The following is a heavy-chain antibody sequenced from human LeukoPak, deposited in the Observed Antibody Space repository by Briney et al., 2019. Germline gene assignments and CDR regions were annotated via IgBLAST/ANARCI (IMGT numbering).Heavy chain of an antibody. CDR2: IYYSGST. J-gene: IGHJ4*02. CDR3: AGTKEYNWNYRYCFDY. D-gene: IGHD1-7*01. CDR1: GGSISSSSYY. Sequence: SETLSLTCTVSGGSISSSSYYWGWIRQPPGKGLEWIGSIYYSGSTYYNPSLKSRVTISVDTSKNQFSLKLSSVTAADTAVYYCAGTKEYNWNYRYCFDYWGQGTLVTVSS. V-gene: IGHV4-39*01.